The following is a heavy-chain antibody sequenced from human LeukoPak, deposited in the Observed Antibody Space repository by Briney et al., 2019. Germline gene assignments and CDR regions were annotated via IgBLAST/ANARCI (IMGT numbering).Heavy chain of an antibody. J-gene: IGHJ4*02. CDR1: GYTFTSYG. D-gene: IGHD4-23*01. V-gene: IGHV1-24*01. CDR2: FDPEDGET. Sequence: ASVKVSCKASGYTFTSYGISWVRQAPGQGLEWMGGFDPEDGETIYAQKFQGRVTMTEDTSTDTAYMELSSLRSEDTAVYYCATASYTPHGGDSLDYWGQGTLVTVSS. CDR3: ATASYTPHGGDSLDY.